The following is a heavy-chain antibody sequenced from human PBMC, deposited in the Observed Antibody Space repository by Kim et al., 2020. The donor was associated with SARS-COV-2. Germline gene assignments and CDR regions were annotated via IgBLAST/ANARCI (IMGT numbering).Heavy chain of an antibody. J-gene: IGHJ4*02. Sequence: SETLSLTCTVSGGSISSSSYYWGWIRQPPGKGLEWIGSIYYSGSTYYNPSLKSRVTISVDTSKNQFSLKLSSVTAADTAVYYCARSHIVVVIDPSPGTFDYWGQGTLVTVSS. V-gene: IGHV4-39*01. CDR3: ARSHIVVVIDPSPGTFDY. D-gene: IGHD2-21*01. CDR1: GGSISSSSYY. CDR2: IYYSGST.